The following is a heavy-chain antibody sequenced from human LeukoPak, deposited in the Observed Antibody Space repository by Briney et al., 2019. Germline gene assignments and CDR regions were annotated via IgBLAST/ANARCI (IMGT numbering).Heavy chain of an antibody. J-gene: IGHJ6*04. CDR1: GFTFSSYG. CDR2: ISSSGSTI. D-gene: IGHD3-10*02. CDR3: AELGITMIGGV. V-gene: IGHV3-48*04. Sequence: GGSLRLSCAASGFTFSSYGMSWVRQAPGKGLEWVSYISSSGSTIYYADSVKGRFTISRDNAKNSLYLQMNGLRAEDTAVYYCAELGITMIGGVWGKGTTVTISS.